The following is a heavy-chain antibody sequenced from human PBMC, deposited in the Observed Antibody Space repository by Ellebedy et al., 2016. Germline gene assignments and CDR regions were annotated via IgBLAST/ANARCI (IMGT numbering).Heavy chain of an antibody. CDR1: AGSISRNTYY. Sequence: SETLSLTXTVSAGSISRNTYYWAWIRQSPGEGLEWIGSIYYSGSPSYNPSLQSRVTMLLDTSKNHFSLSLSSVTAADTAVYYCAIEHMIKFGGVIGPDFWGQGTLVTVSS. J-gene: IGHJ4*02. D-gene: IGHD3-16*02. CDR3: AIEHMIKFGGVIGPDF. CDR2: IYYSGSP. V-gene: IGHV4-39*07.